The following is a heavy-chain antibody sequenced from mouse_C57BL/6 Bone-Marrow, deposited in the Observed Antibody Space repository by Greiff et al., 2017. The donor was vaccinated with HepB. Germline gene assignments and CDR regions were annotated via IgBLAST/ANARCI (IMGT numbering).Heavy chain of an antibody. D-gene: IGHD2-1*01. V-gene: IGHV1-81*01. CDR3: ARVGSTMVYYYAMDY. CDR1: GYTFTSYG. J-gene: IGHJ4*01. CDR2: IYPRSGNT. Sequence: QVQLQQSGAELARPGASVKLSCKASGYTFTSYGISWVKQRTGQGLEWIGEIYPRSGNTYYNEKFKGKATLTADKSSSTAYMELRSLTSEDSAVYFCARVGSTMVYYYAMDYWGQGTSVTVSS.